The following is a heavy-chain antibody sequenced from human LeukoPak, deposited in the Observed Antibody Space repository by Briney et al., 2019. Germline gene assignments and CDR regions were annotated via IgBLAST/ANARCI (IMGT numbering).Heavy chain of an antibody. CDR1: GGSISGYY. CDR2: IYSSGST. V-gene: IGHV4-59*08. CDR3: GRSRYYESLDY. D-gene: IGHD3-16*01. Sequence: SETLSPTCTVSGGSISGYYWNWIRQPPGKGLEWIGYIYSSGSTNYNPPLKSRVTISIDTSKNQFSLKLNSVTAADTAVYYCGRSRYYESLDYWGQGTLVTVSS. J-gene: IGHJ4*02.